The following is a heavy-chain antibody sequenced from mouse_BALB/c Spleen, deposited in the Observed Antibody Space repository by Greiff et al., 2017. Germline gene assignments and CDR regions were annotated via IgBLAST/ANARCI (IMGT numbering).Heavy chain of an antibody. Sequence: EVQGVESGGGLVQPGGSLKLSCAASGFTFSSYTMSWVRQTPEKRLEWVAYISNGGGSTYYPDTVKGRFTISRDNAKNTLYLQMSSLKSEDTAMYYCARHSTMITFDVWGAGTTVTVSS. J-gene: IGHJ1*01. CDR2: ISNGGGST. D-gene: IGHD2-4*01. V-gene: IGHV5-12-2*01. CDR3: ARHSTMITFDV. CDR1: GFTFSSYT.